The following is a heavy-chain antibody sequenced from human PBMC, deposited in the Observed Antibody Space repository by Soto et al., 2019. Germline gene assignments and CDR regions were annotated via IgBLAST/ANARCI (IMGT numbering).Heavy chain of an antibody. CDR2: ISSSGSTI. D-gene: IGHD4-17*01. CDR1: GFTFSGYY. V-gene: IGHV3-11*01. CDR3: ARDLTVTFDY. J-gene: IGHJ4*02. Sequence: PGGSQRLSCAASGFTFSGYYMSWIRQAPGKGLEWFSYISSSGSTIYYADSVKDRFTISRENDKNSMYLQINSLRAGDTDVYYCARDLTVTFDYWGQGTLDTVSP.